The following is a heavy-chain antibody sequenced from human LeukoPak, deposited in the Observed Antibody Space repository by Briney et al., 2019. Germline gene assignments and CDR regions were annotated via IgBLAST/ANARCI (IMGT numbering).Heavy chain of an antibody. D-gene: IGHD4-17*01. CDR1: ELTFSSYP. Sequence: GGSRRFSCAASELTFSSYPMSWVRKAPGKGWEGVSSISTSSSYIYYADSVKGRFTISRDNAKNSLYLQMNSLRAEDTAVYYCARDSDYGDYSGAFDIWGQGTMVTVSS. CDR3: ARDSDYGDYSGAFDI. CDR2: ISTSSSYI. V-gene: IGHV3-21*01. J-gene: IGHJ3*02.